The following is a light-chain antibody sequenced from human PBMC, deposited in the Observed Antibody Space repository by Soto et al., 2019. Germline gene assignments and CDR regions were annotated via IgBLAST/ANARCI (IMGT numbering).Light chain of an antibody. J-gene: IGKJ1*01. CDR2: DAS. Sequence: EIQMTQSPSSLSASVGNRVSITCQASQDIATYLNWYQQKPGKAPNLLIYDASNLETGVPSRFSGGGSGTHFTFTISNLQPEDIATYYCQQYDNLPPTWTFCQGTKVDI. CDR3: QQYDNLPPTWT. CDR1: QDIATY. V-gene: IGKV1-33*01.